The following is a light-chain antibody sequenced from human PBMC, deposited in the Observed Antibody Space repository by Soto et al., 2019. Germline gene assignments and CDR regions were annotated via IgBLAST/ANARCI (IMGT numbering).Light chain of an antibody. CDR1: KSISTW. CDR2: KAS. Sequence: DIQMTQSPSTLSASVGDRVTITCRASKSISTWLAWYQQKPGKAPKLLIYKASSLEGGVPSRFSGSGSGTEFTLTISSLQPDGFATYYCQQYLNRWTFGQGTKVEIK. J-gene: IGKJ1*01. V-gene: IGKV1-5*03. CDR3: QQYLNRWT.